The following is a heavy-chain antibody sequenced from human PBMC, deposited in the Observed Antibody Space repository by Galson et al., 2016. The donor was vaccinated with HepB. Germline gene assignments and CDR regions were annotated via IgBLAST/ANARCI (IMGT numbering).Heavy chain of an antibody. CDR1: GYTFNTYG. V-gene: IGHV1-3*04. J-gene: IGHJ6*02. CDR3: GRTYDVLTGSGDYYYYGIDV. Sequence: SVKVSCKASGYTFNTYGMHWVRQAPGQRLEWMAWINTGKGNTKYSQNFQGRVTITRDTSASTVYMELSSLRSEDTAGYYFGRTYDVLTGSGDYYYYGIDVWGQGTTVIVSS. CDR2: INTGKGNT. D-gene: IGHD3-9*01.